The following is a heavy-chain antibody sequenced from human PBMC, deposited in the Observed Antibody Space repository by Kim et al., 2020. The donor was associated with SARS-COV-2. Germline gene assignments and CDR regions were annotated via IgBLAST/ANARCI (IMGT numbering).Heavy chain of an antibody. D-gene: IGHD2-2*01. CDR3: ARGASYCSSTSCSHPFDY. CDR2: IYYSGST. CDR1: GGSISSGGYY. Sequence: SETLSLTCTVSGGSISSGGYYWSWIRQHPGKGLEWIGYIYYSGSTYYNPSLKSRVTISVDTSKNQFSLKLSSVTAADTAVYYCARGASYCSSTSCSHPFDYWGQGTLVTVSS. J-gene: IGHJ4*02. V-gene: IGHV4-31*03.